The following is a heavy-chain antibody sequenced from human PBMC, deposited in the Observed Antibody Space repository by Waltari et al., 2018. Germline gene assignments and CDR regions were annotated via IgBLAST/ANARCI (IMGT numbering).Heavy chain of an antibody. CDR3: ARRPIGGPPNWFDP. CDR2: IYPGDSET. V-gene: IGHV5-51*01. J-gene: IGHJ5*02. CDR1: GYSFTRYW. D-gene: IGHD2-21*01. Sequence: DVQLVQSGAEVKRPGESLKISCKGSGYSFTRYWIGWVRQMPGKGLEWVGIIYPGDSETRYSPSCQGQVTISADKSISTACRQWSSLKASDTAMYYCARRPIGGPPNWFDPWGQGTLVTVSS.